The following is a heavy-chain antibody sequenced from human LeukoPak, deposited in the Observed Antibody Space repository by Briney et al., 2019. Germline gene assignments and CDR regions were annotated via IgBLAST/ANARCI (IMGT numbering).Heavy chain of an antibody. D-gene: IGHD6-13*01. CDR3: ASAVREQQP. V-gene: IGHV3-7*01. Sequence: GGSLRLSCAASGLTFSSYAMSWVRQAPGKGLEWVANIKQDGSERYYVDSVKGRFTISRDNAKNSLYLQMNSLRAEDTAVYYCASAVREQQPWGQGTLVTVSS. CDR2: IKQDGSER. J-gene: IGHJ5*02. CDR1: GLTFSSYA.